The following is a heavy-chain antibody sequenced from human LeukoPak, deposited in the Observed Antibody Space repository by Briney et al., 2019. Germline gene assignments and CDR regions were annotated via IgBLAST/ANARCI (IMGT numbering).Heavy chain of an antibody. D-gene: IGHD2-8*01. Sequence: PSETLSLTCTVSGGSISSYYWSWIRQPAGKGLEWIGRIYTSGSTNYNPSLKSRVTMSVDTSKNQFSLKLSSVTAADTAVYYCARDHCTNGVCPEPYYYYMDVWGKGTTVTVSS. CDR2: IYTSGST. J-gene: IGHJ6*03. CDR3: ARDHCTNGVCPEPYYYYMDV. V-gene: IGHV4-4*07. CDR1: GGSISSYY.